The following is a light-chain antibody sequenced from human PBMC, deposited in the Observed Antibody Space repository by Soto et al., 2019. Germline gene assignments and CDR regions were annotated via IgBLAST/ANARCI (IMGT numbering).Light chain of an antibody. Sequence: DVHITQSPSSVSASVLDRVTITCRASQSISAWLAWYQQKPGKAPRLLIYNASTLEIGVPSRFSGSGSGTEFTLTSSSLQPEDFATYYCQQGYSTLWTCGQGTKVDIK. CDR1: QSISAW. V-gene: IGKV1-5*03. J-gene: IGKJ1*01. CDR2: NAS. CDR3: QQGYSTLWT.